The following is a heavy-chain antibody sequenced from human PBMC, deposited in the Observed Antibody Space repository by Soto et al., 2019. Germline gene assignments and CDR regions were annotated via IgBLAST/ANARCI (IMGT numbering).Heavy chain of an antibody. CDR3: AKGLTGAPYYGMDV. Sequence: GGSLRLSCAASGFTFSSYVMSWVRQAPGKGLEWVSAISGNGGNTYYADSVKGRFTISRDNSKNPLYLKLNSLRAEDTAVYYCAKGLTGAPYYGMDVWGQGTTVTVPS. CDR1: GFTFSSYV. J-gene: IGHJ6*02. D-gene: IGHD7-27*01. V-gene: IGHV3-23*01. CDR2: ISGNGGNT.